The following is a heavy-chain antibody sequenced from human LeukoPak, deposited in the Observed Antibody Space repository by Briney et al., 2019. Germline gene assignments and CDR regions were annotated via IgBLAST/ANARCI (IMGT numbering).Heavy chain of an antibody. CDR3: ATDAEGGSRAFFDY. V-gene: IGHV1-18*01. CDR1: GYTLSNYG. Sequence: ASVKVSCKASGYTLSNYGVAWVRQAPEQGLECMGWISDKNGDTNYAQKFQGRVTMTEDTSTDTAYMELSSLRSEDTAVYYCATDAEGGSRAFFDYWGQGTLVTVSS. J-gene: IGHJ4*02. D-gene: IGHD1-26*01. CDR2: ISDKNGDT.